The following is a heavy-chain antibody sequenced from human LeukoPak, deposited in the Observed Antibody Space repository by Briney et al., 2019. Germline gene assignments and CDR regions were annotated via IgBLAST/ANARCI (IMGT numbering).Heavy chain of an antibody. V-gene: IGHV3-9*01. CDR3: AKNSGWYGLMYYYYGMDV. Sequence: GGSLRLSCAASGFTFDDYAMHWVRQAPGKGLEWVSGISWNSGSIGYADSVKGRFTISRDNAKNSLYLQMNSLRAEDTALYYCAKNSGWYGLMYYYYGMDVWGQGTTVTVSS. CDR1: GFTFDDYA. J-gene: IGHJ6*02. D-gene: IGHD6-19*01. CDR2: ISWNSGSI.